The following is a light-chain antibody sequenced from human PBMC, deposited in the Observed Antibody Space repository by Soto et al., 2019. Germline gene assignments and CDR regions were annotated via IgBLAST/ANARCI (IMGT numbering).Light chain of an antibody. CDR2: GAT. Sequence: DIQLTQSPASVSASVGDRVTISCRAGQSVSKYLHWYQHKPGKAPTLLIYGATNLQRGVPSRFSGTGSGTDFTLTISSLQPEDFATHCCQQSYSTPPWTFGQGTKGEIK. V-gene: IGKV1-39*01. CDR3: QQSYSTPPWT. CDR1: QSVSKY. J-gene: IGKJ1*01.